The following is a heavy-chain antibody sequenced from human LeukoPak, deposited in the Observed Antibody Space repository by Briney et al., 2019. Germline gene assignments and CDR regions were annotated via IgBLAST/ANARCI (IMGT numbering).Heavy chain of an antibody. V-gene: IGHV4-39*07. D-gene: IGHD1-26*01. Sequence: PSETLSLTCTVSGGSISSSSYYWGWIRQPPGKGLEWIGSIYYSGSTYYNPSLKSRVTISVDTTKNQFSLKLSSVTAADTAVYYCARNSYSGSFYYYYYMDVWGKGTTVTVSS. J-gene: IGHJ6*03. CDR1: GGSISSSSYY. CDR3: ARNSYSGSFYYYYYMDV. CDR2: IYYSGST.